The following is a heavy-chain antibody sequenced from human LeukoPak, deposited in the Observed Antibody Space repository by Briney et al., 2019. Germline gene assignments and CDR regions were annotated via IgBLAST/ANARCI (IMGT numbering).Heavy chain of an antibody. CDR2: INGDGTIT. J-gene: IGHJ4*02. Sequence: AGGSLRLSCTASGFTFSRYLMHWVRQAPGKGLVGVSRINGDGTITTYADSVKGRFTVSRDNAKNTLYLQMNSLRAEDTAVYYCASERYYYGSGSYYKRQFWGQGTLVAVSS. CDR3: ASERYYYGSGSYYKRQF. V-gene: IGHV3-74*01. CDR1: GFTFSRYL. D-gene: IGHD3-10*01.